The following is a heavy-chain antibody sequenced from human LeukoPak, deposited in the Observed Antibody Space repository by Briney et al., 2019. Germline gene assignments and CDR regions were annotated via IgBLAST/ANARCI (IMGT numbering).Heavy chain of an antibody. CDR3: AKDDVGIAAPLDY. CDR1: GFTFSSYA. Sequence: GSLRLSCAASGFTFSSYAMNWVRQAPGKGLEWVSGISGSGGSTYYADSVKGRFTISRDNSKNTLYLQMNSLRAEDTAVYYCAKDDVGIAAPLDYWGQGTLVTVSS. D-gene: IGHD6-13*01. CDR2: ISGSGGST. V-gene: IGHV3-23*01. J-gene: IGHJ4*02.